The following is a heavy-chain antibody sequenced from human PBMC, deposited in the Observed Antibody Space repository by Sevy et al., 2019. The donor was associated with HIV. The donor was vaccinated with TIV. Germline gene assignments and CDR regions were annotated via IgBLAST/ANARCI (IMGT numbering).Heavy chain of an antibody. CDR1: GISFSGYG. Sequence: GGSLRLSCAASGISFSGYGMYWVRQAPGKGLEWVAVISDDGRNKDYADSVKGRFTISRDNSKYTLYMQMNSLRVEDTAVYYCAKDRASGYSYGPSLNYYYYYGMDVWGQGTTVTVSS. V-gene: IGHV3-30*18. CDR2: ISDDGRNK. D-gene: IGHD5-18*01. CDR3: AKDRASGYSYGPSLNYYYYYGMDV. J-gene: IGHJ6*02.